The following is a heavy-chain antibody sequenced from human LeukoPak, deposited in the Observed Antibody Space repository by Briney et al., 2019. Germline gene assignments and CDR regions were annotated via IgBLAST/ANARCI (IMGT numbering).Heavy chain of an antibody. Sequence: GGSLRLSCAASGFTFSSYWMSWVRQAPGKGLEWVANIKQDGSEKYDVDSLKGRFTISRDNANNSLYLQMNSLRAEDTAVYYCARVQPGIAAAGTDYWGQGTLVTVSS. CDR3: ARVQPGIAAAGTDY. V-gene: IGHV3-7*01. CDR1: GFTFSSYW. CDR2: IKQDGSEK. J-gene: IGHJ4*02. D-gene: IGHD6-13*01.